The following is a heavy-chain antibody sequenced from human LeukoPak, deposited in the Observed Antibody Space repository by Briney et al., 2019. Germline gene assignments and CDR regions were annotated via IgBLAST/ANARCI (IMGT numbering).Heavy chain of an antibody. J-gene: IGHJ6*03. D-gene: IGHD3-9*01. V-gene: IGHV3-13*01. CDR3: ARGEMIRYFDWLLYPPYYYYYYMDV. CDR2: ICTAGDT. Sequence: GGSLRLSCAASGFTFSSYDMHWVRQATGKGLEWVSAICTAGDTYYPGSVKGRFTISRENAKNSLYLQMNSLRAGDTAVYYCARGEMIRYFDWLLYPPYYYYYYMDVWGKGTTVTVSS. CDR1: GFTFSSYD.